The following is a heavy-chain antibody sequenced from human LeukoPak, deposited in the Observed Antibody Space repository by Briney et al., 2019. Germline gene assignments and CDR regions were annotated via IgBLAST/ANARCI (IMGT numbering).Heavy chain of an antibody. V-gene: IGHV4-38-2*02. CDR2: IYHSGST. Sequence: KPSETLSLTCTVSGYSISSGYYWGWIRQPPGKGLEWIGSIYHSGSTYYNPSLKSRVTISVDTSKNQFSLKLSSVTAADTAVYYCARVIAAAGTDWFDPWGQGTLVTVFS. D-gene: IGHD6-13*01. CDR3: ARVIAAAGTDWFDP. J-gene: IGHJ5*02. CDR1: GYSISSGYY.